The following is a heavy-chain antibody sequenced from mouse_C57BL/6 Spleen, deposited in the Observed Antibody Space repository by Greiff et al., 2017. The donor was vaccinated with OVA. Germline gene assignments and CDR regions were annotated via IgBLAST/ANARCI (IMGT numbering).Heavy chain of an antibody. J-gene: IGHJ3*01. D-gene: IGHD2-4*01. Sequence: QVQLKQSGAELVKPGASVKISCKASGYAFSSYWMNWVKQRPGKGLEWIGQIYPGDGDTNYNGKFKGKATLTADKSSSTAYMQLSSLTSEDSAVYFCAREITTAWFAYWGQGTLVTVSA. CDR3: AREITTAWFAY. V-gene: IGHV1-80*01. CDR1: GYAFSSYW. CDR2: IYPGDGDT.